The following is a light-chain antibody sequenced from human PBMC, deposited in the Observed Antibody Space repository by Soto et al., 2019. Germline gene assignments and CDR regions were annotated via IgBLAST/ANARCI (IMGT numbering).Light chain of an antibody. J-gene: IGKJ5*01. CDR1: QSVRRD. V-gene: IGKV3-20*01. Sequence: EIVMTQSPVTLSVSPGERATLSCRASQSVRRDLAWYQQKPGQAPRLLIYGASSRATGIPDRFSGGGSVTDFTLTISRLEPEDFAVYYCQHYGSSPPITFGQGTRLEIK. CDR3: QHYGSSPPIT. CDR2: GAS.